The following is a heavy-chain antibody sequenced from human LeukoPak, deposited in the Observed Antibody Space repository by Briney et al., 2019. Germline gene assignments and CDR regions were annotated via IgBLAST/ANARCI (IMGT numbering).Heavy chain of an antibody. D-gene: IGHD5-12*01. CDR3: ARSRGYSGYAYDAFDL. Sequence: TSETLSLTCTVSGGSISSYYWSWIRQPPGKGLEWIGYIYYSGSTNYNPSLKSRVTISVDTSKNQFSLKLSSVTAADTAVNYCARSRGYSGYAYDAFDLWGQGTMVTVSS. J-gene: IGHJ3*01. CDR1: GGSISSYY. CDR2: IYYSGST. V-gene: IGHV4-59*01.